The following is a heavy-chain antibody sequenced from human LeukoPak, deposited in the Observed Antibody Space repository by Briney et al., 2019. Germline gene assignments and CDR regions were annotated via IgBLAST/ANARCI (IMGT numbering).Heavy chain of an antibody. J-gene: IGHJ5*02. V-gene: IGHV3-30*04. Sequence: GGSLRLSCAASGFTFSSYAMHWVRQAPGKRLEWVAVISYDGSNKYYADSVKGRFTISRDNSKNTLYLQMNSLRAEDTAVYYCASHRVQSRAIAAAGTSVGNWFDPWGQGTLVTVSS. CDR2: ISYDGSNK. CDR3: ASHRVQSRAIAAAGTSVGNWFDP. CDR1: GFTFSSYA. D-gene: IGHD6-13*01.